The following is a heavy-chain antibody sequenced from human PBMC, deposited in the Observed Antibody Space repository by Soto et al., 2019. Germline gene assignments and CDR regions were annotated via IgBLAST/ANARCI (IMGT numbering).Heavy chain of an antibody. CDR3: ARGYGLILALQGHAHDKYYLES. Sequence: SETLSLTCAVYGGWFSGYYWAWIRHPQGGWGGWLGEVNHTGNIKYNASLKSSVTISIDTSENHFSLQLTSVTAADTALYYCARGYGLILALQGHAHDKYYLESWSQGTLVTVSS. CDR1: GGWFSGYY. J-gene: IGHJ4*02. D-gene: IGHD3-10*01. CDR2: VNHTGNI. V-gene: IGHV4-34*01.